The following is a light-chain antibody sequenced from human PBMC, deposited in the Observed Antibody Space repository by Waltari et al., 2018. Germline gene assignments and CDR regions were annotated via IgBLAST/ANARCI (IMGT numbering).Light chain of an antibody. Sequence: EIVLTQSPATLSLSPGQRPTLSCRASQSVSSYLAWYQHKPGQAPRLLIYDASNRATGIPARFGGSGSGADFTLTISSLEPEDFAVYYCQQRSIWPLTFGGGTKVEIK. V-gene: IGKV3-11*01. CDR3: QQRSIWPLT. J-gene: IGKJ4*01. CDR2: DAS. CDR1: QSVSSY.